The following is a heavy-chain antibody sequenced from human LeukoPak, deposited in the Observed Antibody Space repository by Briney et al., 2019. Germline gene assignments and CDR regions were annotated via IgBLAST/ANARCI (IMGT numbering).Heavy chain of an antibody. V-gene: IGHV3-7*01. J-gene: IGHJ4*02. Sequence: GGSLRLSCAASGFTFTRYWMSWVRQAPGKGLEWVANIKDDGAETYYVDSVKGRFTISRDNAKNLLYLQMNNLRAEDTAVYYCGRDPYYDSLDYWGQGTLVTVSS. CDR3: GRDPYYDSLDY. CDR2: IKDDGAET. D-gene: IGHD3-22*01. CDR1: GFTFTRYW.